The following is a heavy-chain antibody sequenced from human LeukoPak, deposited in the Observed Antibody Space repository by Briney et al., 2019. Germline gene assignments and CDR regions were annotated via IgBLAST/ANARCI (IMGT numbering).Heavy chain of an antibody. CDR3: ARERYYYGLGSYLTFDY. CDR1: GYTFTGYY. Sequence: ASVKVSCKASGYTFTGYYMHWVRQAPGQGLEWMGRINPNSGGTNYAQKFQGRVTMTRDTSISTAYIELSRLRSDDTAVYYCARERYYYGLGSYLTFDYWGQGTLVTVSS. CDR2: INPNSGGT. J-gene: IGHJ4*02. V-gene: IGHV1-2*06. D-gene: IGHD3-10*01.